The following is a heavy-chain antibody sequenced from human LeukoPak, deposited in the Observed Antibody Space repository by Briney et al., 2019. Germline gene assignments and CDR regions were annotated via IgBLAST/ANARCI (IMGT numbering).Heavy chain of an antibody. CDR1: GYTFSDYY. J-gene: IGHJ4*02. Sequence: ASVKVSCKASGYTFSDYYIHWVRQAPGQGLEWMGWINTNTGNPTYAQGFTGRFVFSLDTSVSTAYLQITSLKAEDTAVYYCARQSVWDGYNYGDYWGQGTLVTASS. CDR2: INTNTGNP. D-gene: IGHD5-24*01. V-gene: IGHV7-4-1*02. CDR3: ARQSVWDGYNYGDY.